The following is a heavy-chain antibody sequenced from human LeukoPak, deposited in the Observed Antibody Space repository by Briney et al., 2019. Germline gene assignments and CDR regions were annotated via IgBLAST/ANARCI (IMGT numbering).Heavy chain of an antibody. V-gene: IGHV3-20*04. D-gene: IGHD6-19*01. Sequence: GGSLRLSCAASGFTFDDYGMSWVRQAPGKGLEWVSGINWNGGSTGYADSVKGRFTISRDNAKNSLYLQVNSLRAEDTALYYCARGVAYSSGGGFDYWGQGTLVTVSS. CDR1: GFTFDDYG. J-gene: IGHJ4*02. CDR2: INWNGGST. CDR3: ARGVAYSSGGGFDY.